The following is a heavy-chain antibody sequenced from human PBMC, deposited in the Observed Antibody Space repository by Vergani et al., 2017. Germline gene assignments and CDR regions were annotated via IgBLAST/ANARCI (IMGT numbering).Heavy chain of an antibody. CDR2: ISSSGSYI. V-gene: IGHV3-21*01. D-gene: IGHD4-17*01. CDR1: GFTFSSYG. J-gene: IGHJ4*02. CDR3: ARVYGDYLPDY. Sequence: EVQLVESGGGLVQPGGSLRLSCAASGFTFSSYGMNWVRQAPGKGLEWVSSISSSGSYIYYADSVKGRFTISRDNAKNSLYLQMNSLRAEDTAVYYCARVYGDYLPDYCGQGPLVTVSS.